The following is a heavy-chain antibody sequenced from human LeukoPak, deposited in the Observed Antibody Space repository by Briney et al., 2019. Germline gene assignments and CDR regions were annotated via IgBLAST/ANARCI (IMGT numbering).Heavy chain of an antibody. CDR2: ISGSGGST. D-gene: IGHD1-26*01. CDR3: ARDQEMVGATTIGAFDY. V-gene: IGHV3-23*01. J-gene: IGHJ4*02. CDR1: GFTFSSYA. Sequence: PGGSLRLSCAASGFTFSSYAMSWVRQAPGKGLEWVSAISGSGGSTYYADSVKGRFTISRDNSKNTLYLQMNSLRAEDTAVYYCARDQEMVGATTIGAFDYWGQGTLVTVSS.